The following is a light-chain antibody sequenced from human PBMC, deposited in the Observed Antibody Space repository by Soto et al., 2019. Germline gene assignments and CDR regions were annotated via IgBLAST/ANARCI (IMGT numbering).Light chain of an antibody. CDR3: QSFDSSLGGSGV. V-gene: IGLV1-40*01. CDR1: SSNIGAGYD. Sequence: QSVLTQPPSVSGAPGQRVTISCTGSSSNIGAGYDVHWYQQLPGTAPKLLVSGHNNRPSEVPDRFFGSKSGTSASLTITGLQAEDEADYYCQSFDSSLGGSGVFGGGTKLTVL. J-gene: IGLJ3*02. CDR2: GHN.